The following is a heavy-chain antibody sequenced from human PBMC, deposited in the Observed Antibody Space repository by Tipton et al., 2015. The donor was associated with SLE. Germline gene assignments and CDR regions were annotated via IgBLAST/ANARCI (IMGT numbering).Heavy chain of an antibody. Sequence: TLSLTCTVSGGSISGFYWSWIRQPPGRGLEWVGYIHYSESTNYNPSLKSRVTISLDPSKNQFSLNLSSASAADTAVYYCARGALRCSDGVCTRSTHFDSWGQGTLVTVSS. CDR1: GGSISGFY. D-gene: IGHD2-8*01. V-gene: IGHV4-59*01. CDR2: IHYSEST. J-gene: IGHJ4*02. CDR3: ARGALRCSDGVCTRSTHFDS.